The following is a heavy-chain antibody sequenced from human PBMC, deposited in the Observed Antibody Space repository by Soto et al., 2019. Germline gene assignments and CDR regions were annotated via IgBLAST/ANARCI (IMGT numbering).Heavy chain of an antibody. Sequence: GGSLRLSCGASGFTFSRDDMHWVRQATGKGLEWVSAIGTAGDTYYPGSVKGRFTISRENAKNSLYLQMNSLRAGDTAVYYCARAPRGYSSSWYGPYYYMDVWGKGT. J-gene: IGHJ6*03. CDR1: GFTFSRDD. CDR3: ARAPRGYSSSWYGPYYYMDV. CDR2: IGTAGDT. V-gene: IGHV3-13*01. D-gene: IGHD6-13*01.